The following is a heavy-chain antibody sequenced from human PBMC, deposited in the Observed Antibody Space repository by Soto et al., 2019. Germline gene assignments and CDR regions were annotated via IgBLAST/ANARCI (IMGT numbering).Heavy chain of an antibody. D-gene: IGHD6-13*01. CDR2: IYYSGST. V-gene: IGHV4-61*01. J-gene: IGHJ5*02. CDR1: GGSVSSGSYY. CDR3: VRRHVSATGIDWFDP. Sequence: SETLSLTCTVSGGSVSSGSYYWSLTRQPPGKGLEWIGYIYYSGSTNYNPSLKSRVTISVDTSKNQFSLKLSSVTAADTAVYYCVRRHVSATGIDWFDPWGQGTLVTVYS.